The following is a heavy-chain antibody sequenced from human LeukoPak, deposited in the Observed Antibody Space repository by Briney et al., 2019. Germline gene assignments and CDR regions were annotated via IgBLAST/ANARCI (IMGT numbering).Heavy chain of an antibody. CDR1: GLSISANS. CDR3: ARGARSSDY. J-gene: IGHJ4*02. V-gene: IGHV4-59*13. CDR2: IYNSVTT. D-gene: IGHD3-10*01. Sequence: SETLSLTCTVSGLSISANSWSWIRQPPGKGLEWIGYIYNSVTTDYNPSLTSRVTISVDTSKNQLSLKLSSATAADTAVYYCARGARSSDYWGQGTLVTVSS.